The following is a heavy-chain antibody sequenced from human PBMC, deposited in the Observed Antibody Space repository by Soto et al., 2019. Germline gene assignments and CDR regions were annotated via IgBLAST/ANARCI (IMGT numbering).Heavy chain of an antibody. V-gene: IGHV1-46*01. CDR1: GYTFTSYY. D-gene: IGHD6-19*01. J-gene: IGHJ4*02. Sequence: GASVKVSCKASGYTFTSYYMHWVRQAPGQGLEWMGIINPSGGSTSYAQKFQGRVTMTRDTSTSTVYMELSSLRSEDTAVYYCAIGAPTFKYSSDLVDYWGQGTLVTVSS. CDR2: INPSGGST. CDR3: AIGAPTFKYSSDLVDY.